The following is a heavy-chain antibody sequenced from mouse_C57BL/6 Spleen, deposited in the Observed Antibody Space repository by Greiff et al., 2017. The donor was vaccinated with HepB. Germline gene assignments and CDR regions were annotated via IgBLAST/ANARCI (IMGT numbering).Heavy chain of an antibody. Sequence: EVKLVESEGGLVQPGSSMKLSCTASGFTFSDYYMAWVRQVPEKGLEWVANINYDGSSTYYLDSLKSRFIISRDNAKNILYLQMSSLKSEDTATYYCARDGGTAYYFDYWGQGTTRTVSS. CDR1: GFTFSDYY. D-gene: IGHD2-14*01. V-gene: IGHV5-16*01. J-gene: IGHJ2*01. CDR2: INYDGSST. CDR3: ARDGGTAYYFDY.